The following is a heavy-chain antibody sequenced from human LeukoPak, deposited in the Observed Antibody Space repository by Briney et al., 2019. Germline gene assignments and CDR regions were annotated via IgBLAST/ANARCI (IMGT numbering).Heavy chain of an antibody. J-gene: IGHJ6*02. D-gene: IGHD3-9*01. CDR1: GFTFSSYA. Sequence: GGSLRLSCAASGFTFSSYAMSWVRQAPGKGLEWVLAISGSGGSTYYADSVKGRFTISRDNSKNTLYLQMNSLRAEETAVYYCAKALYYDNLTGPLGMDVWGQGTTVTVSS. CDR2: ISGSGGST. CDR3: AKALYYDNLTGPLGMDV. V-gene: IGHV3-23*01.